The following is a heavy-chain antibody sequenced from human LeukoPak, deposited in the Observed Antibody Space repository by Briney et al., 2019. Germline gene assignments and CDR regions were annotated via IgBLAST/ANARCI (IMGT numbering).Heavy chain of an antibody. V-gene: IGHV1-2*02. J-gene: IGHJ4*02. Sequence: ASVTVSCKASGYTFTSYYIHWMRPAPGQGPWWVGWINPNSGGSHYARRFQGRVTMTSDTSINTGYMELTSLTPDDTAVYYCARGPRYGESGYDLGPYWGQGTLVTVSS. D-gene: IGHD5-12*01. CDR2: INPNSGGS. CDR1: GYTFTSYY. CDR3: ARGPRYGESGYDLGPY.